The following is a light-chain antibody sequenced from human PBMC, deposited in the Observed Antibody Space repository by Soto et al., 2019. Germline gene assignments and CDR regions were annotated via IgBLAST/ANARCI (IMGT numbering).Light chain of an antibody. V-gene: IGKV3-11*01. CDR1: QSVSSY. J-gene: IGKJ5*01. CDR2: DAS. CDR3: QQYGSSIT. Sequence: EIVLSQSPATLSLSPGERATLSCRASQSVSSYLAWYQQKSGQAPRLLIYDASNRATGIPARFTGSGSATDFTLTISSLDPEDFAVYYCQQYGSSITFGQGTRLEIK.